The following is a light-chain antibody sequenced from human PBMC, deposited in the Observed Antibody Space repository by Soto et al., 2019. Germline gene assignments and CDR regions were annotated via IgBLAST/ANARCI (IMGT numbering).Light chain of an antibody. CDR2: GAS. CDR3: QKYGSSRT. V-gene: IGKV3-20*01. CDR1: QSVSSSY. Sequence: EIVLTQSPASLSLSPGERATLSCRASQSVSSSYLACYQQKPGQAPRLLIYGASSRATGIPDRFSGSGSGTDFTLTISRLEPEDFAAYYCQKYGSSRTFGQGTKVEIK. J-gene: IGKJ1*01.